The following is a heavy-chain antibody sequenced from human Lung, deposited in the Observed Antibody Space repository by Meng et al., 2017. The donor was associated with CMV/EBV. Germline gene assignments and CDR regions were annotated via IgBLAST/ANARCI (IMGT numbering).Heavy chain of an antibody. CDR2: IIPILGIA. D-gene: IGHD3-9*01. Sequence: TFSSDASSWGRQAPGQGLEWMGGIIPILGIANYAKKFQGRVTITADKSTSTAYMELSSLRSEDTAVYYCARGAHYDILTGYYTLFDYWGQGTLVTVSS. CDR1: TFSSDA. J-gene: IGHJ4*02. V-gene: IGHV1-69*10. CDR3: ARGAHYDILTGYYTLFDY.